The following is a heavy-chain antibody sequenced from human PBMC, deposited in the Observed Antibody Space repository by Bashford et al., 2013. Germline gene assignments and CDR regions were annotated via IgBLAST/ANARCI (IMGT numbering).Heavy chain of an antibody. CDR1: GFTFNSYG. J-gene: IGHJ6*02. CDR3: AKXHWNYVVFFTYYYGMDV. D-gene: IGHD1-7*01. CDR2: ISYDGSNK. Sequence: GSLRLSCAASGFTFNSYGMHWVRQAPGKGLERVAVISYDGSNKYYADSVKGRFTISRDNSKNTLYLLNEQPRRAEDTAVYYCAKXHWNYVVFFTYYYGMDVVGTKGP. V-gene: IGHV3-30*18.